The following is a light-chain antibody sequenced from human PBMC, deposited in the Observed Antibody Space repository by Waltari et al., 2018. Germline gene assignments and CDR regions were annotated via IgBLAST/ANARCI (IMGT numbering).Light chain of an antibody. J-gene: IGLJ3*02. Sequence: QSALTQPASVSGSPGQSITISCTGTSSFVGNYDHVSWFQQHPDKAPKLMIYEVRHRPSGVSERFSGTKSGNTASLTISGLQTEDEAHYYCSSVTSTTTWVFGGGTKVTVL. CDR3: SSVTSTTTWV. CDR1: SSFVGNYDH. V-gene: IGLV2-14*01. CDR2: EVR.